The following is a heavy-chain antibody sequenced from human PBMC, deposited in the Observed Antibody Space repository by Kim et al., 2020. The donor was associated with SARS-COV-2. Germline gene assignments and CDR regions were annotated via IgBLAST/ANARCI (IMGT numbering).Heavy chain of an antibody. D-gene: IGHD2-2*01. Sequence: SETLSLTCTVSGGSISSYYWSWIRQPPGKGLEWIGYIYYSGSTNYNPSLKSRVTISVDTSKNQFSLKLSSVTAADTAVYYCARENRVVPAATAYYYYYGMDVWGQGTTVTVSS. CDR3: ARENRVVPAATAYYYYYGMDV. CDR2: IYYSGST. V-gene: IGHV4-59*13. CDR1: GGSISSYY. J-gene: IGHJ6*02.